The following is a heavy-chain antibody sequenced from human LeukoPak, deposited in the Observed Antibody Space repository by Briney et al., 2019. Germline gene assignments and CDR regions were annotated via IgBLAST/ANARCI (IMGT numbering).Heavy chain of an antibody. CDR2: IYTNTGNP. CDR1: GYTFTTYA. D-gene: IGHD6-13*01. J-gene: IGHJ4*02. Sequence: ASVKVSCKASGYTFTTYAMSWVRQAPGQGLEWMGWIYTNTGNPTYTQGFTGRFVFSLDTSVSTTYLQISNLKAEDTAVYYCARGIPVYGSSWSYYFDYWGQGTLVTVSS. V-gene: IGHV7-4-1*02. CDR3: ARGIPVYGSSWSYYFDY.